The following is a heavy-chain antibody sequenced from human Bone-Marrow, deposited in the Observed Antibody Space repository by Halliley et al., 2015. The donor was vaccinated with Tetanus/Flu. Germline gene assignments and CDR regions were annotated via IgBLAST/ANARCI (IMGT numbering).Heavy chain of an antibody. J-gene: IGHJ3*01. V-gene: IGHV3-23*01. CDR3: AKDRGAHYYDSSGYGAFDV. CDR1: GFTFSSYA. CDR2: ISGNGTRT. Sequence: SLRLSCADSGFTFSSYAMSWVRQAPGKGLEWVSGISGNGTRTNYADSVKGRFTISRDNSKNTLYLQMNSLRDGDTAVYFCAKDRGAHYYDSSGYGAFDVWGQETVVTVSS. D-gene: IGHD3-22*01.